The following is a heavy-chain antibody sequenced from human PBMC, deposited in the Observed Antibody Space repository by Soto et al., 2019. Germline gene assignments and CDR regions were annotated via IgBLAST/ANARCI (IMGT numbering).Heavy chain of an antibody. CDR2: IYYSGST. CDR1: GGSISSGGHY. D-gene: IGHD4-17*01. CDR3: ARGDYGGNSA. Sequence: QVQLQESGPGLVKPSQTLSLTCTVSGGSISSGGHYWSWIRQHPGKGLEWIGYIYYSGSTYYNPSLKSRVTISVDTSKNPFSRKLSSVTAAETAVYYCARGDYGGNSAWGQGTLVTVSS. V-gene: IGHV4-31*03. J-gene: IGHJ5*02.